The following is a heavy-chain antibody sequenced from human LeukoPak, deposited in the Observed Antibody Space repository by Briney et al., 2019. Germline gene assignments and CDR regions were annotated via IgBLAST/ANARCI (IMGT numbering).Heavy chain of an antibody. CDR2: IYYSEST. CDR3: AKQRRDGYNYFDY. V-gene: IGHV4-39*01. Sequence: SETLSLTSTVSGGSISSSRYYWGWIRHPPGTGLEWIGNIYYSESTYYNPSLKSRVTISVDTSKNQFSLKLSSVTAADTAVYYCAKQRRDGYNYFDYWGQGTLVTVSS. D-gene: IGHD5-24*01. CDR1: GGSISSSRYY. J-gene: IGHJ4*02.